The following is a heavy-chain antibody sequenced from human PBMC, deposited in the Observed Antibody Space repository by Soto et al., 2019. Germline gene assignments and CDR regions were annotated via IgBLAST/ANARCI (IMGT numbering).Heavy chain of an antibody. V-gene: IGHV4-59*01. Sequence: PSGTLSLTCTVSGGSISSYYWGWIRQPPGKGLEWIGYVYCSGSTNCNPSLKSRVPTSVDTSKNQFSMKLSSVTAADTGVYYCARDTLVGAINYWGQGTLVTVSS. CDR3: ARDTLVGAINY. J-gene: IGHJ4*02. D-gene: IGHD1-26*01. CDR1: GGSISSYY. CDR2: VYCSGST.